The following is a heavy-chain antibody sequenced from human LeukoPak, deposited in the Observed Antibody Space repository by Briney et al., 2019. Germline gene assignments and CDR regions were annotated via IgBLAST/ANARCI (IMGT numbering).Heavy chain of an antibody. CDR1: GFTFSSYW. CDR2: IKQDGSEK. J-gene: IGHJ5*02. CDR3: ARDRTLQWLVNWFDP. D-gene: IGHD6-19*01. V-gene: IGHV3-7*01. Sequence: PGGSLRLSCAASGFTFSSYWMSWVRQAPGKGLEWVANIKQDGSEKYYVDSVKGRFTISRDNAKNSLYLQMNSLRAEDTAVYYCARDRTLQWLVNWFDPWGQGTLVTVSS.